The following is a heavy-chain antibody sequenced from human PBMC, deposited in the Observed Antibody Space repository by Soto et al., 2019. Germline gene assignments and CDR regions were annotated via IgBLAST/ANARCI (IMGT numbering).Heavy chain of an antibody. CDR1: GYTFTSYD. CDR2: MNPNSGNT. CDR3: ARAYGGYADY. V-gene: IGHV1-8*01. D-gene: IGHD5-12*01. J-gene: IGHJ4*02. Sequence: ASVKVSCKASGYTFTSYDINWVRQATGQGLEWMGWMNPNSGNTDYAQKFQGRVTMTRDTSISTAYMELSRLKSDDTAVYYCARAYGGYADYWGQGALVTVSS.